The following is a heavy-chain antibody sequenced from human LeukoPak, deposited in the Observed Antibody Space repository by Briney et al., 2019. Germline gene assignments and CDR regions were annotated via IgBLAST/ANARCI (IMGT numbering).Heavy chain of an antibody. Sequence: SETLSLTCSVSGGSISSYYWSWIRQPPGKGLEWTGYIYYSGSTNYNPSLKSRVTISVDTSKNQFSLKLSSVTAADTAVYYCARQLGYCSTTSCYTYFDPWGQGTLVTVSS. J-gene: IGHJ5*02. D-gene: IGHD2-2*02. CDR2: IYYSGST. CDR1: GGSISSYY. CDR3: ARQLGYCSTTSCYTYFDP. V-gene: IGHV4-59*08.